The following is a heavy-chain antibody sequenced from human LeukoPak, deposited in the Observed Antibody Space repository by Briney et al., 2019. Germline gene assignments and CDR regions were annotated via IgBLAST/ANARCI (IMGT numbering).Heavy chain of an antibody. D-gene: IGHD2-2*01. V-gene: IGHV3-30*02. J-gene: IGHJ4*02. CDR1: GLTFSTYG. CDR3: AKDLVVYCSSSSCPIDY. CDR2: IRYDGTNK. Sequence: GGSLRLSCAASGLTFSTYGMHWVRQAPGKGLEWVAFIRYDGTNKYYADSVKCRFTISRDNSKNTLYLQMNSLRPEDTALYYCAKDLVVYCSSSSCPIDYWGQGTLVTVSS.